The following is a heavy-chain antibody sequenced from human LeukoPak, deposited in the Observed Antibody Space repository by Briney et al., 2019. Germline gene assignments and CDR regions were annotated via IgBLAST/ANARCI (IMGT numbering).Heavy chain of an antibody. Sequence: ASVKVSCKASGYTFIAYHMHWVRQAPGQGLEWMGRIHPSSGATNYAQRFQGRITLTRDTSINTAYMELSRLTSDDTAVYYCARDLGYCTNGVCHTRFDYWGQGTLVAVSS. V-gene: IGHV1-2*06. CDR3: ARDLGYCTNGVCHTRFDY. D-gene: IGHD2-8*01. J-gene: IGHJ4*02. CDR1: GYTFIAYH. CDR2: IHPSSGAT.